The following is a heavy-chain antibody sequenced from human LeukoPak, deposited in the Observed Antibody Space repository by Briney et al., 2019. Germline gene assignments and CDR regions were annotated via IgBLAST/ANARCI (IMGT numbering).Heavy chain of an antibody. D-gene: IGHD2-2*01. Sequence: SETLSLTCAVYGGSFSGYYWSWIRQPPGKGLEWIGEINHSGSTNYNPSLKGRVTISIDTSKNQFSLKLSSVTAADTAAYYCARGGQYAKEYYFDYWGQGTLVTVSS. V-gene: IGHV4-34*01. CDR2: INHSGST. CDR1: GGSFSGYY. CDR3: ARGGQYAKEYYFDY. J-gene: IGHJ4*02.